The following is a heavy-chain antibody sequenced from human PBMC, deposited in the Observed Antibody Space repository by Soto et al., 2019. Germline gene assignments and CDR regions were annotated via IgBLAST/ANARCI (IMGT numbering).Heavy chain of an antibody. CDR2: IIPIFGTT. V-gene: IGHV1-69*13. J-gene: IGHJ4*02. CDR3: ARDGRGYYYDSSGYYYSDIEYDY. D-gene: IGHD3-22*01. CDR1: GGTFSSYA. Sequence: GASVKVSCKASGGTFSSYAISWVRQAPGQGLEWMGGIIPIFGTTNYAQKFQGRVTITADESTSTAYMELSSLRSEDTAVYYCARDGRGYYYDSSGYYYSDIEYDYWGQGTLVTVSS.